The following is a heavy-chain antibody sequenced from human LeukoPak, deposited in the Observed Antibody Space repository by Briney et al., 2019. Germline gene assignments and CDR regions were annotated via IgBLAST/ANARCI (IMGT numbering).Heavy chain of an antibody. CDR1: GGSISSGDYS. CDR2: IYRSGTT. CDR3: ARGDQGIDY. J-gene: IGHJ4*02. Sequence: SQTLSLTCDVSGGSISSGDYSCNWIRPPPGKGLEWIGNIYRSGTTYYNPSLKSRVTISLDRSKNQFSLKLSSVTAADTGVYHCARGDQGIDYWGQGTLVTVSS. V-gene: IGHV4-30-2*01. D-gene: IGHD2-2*01.